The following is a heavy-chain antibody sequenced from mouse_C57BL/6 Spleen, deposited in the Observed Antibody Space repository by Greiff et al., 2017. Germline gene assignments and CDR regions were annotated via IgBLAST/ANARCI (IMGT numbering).Heavy chain of an antibody. Sequence: EVKLEESGGGLVKPGGSLKLSCAASGFTFSDYGMHWVRQAPEKGLEWVAYISSGSSTIYYADTVKGRFTISRDNAKNTLFLQMTSLRSEDTAMYYCARNHYYGSSYGVDYWGQGTTLTVSS. CDR1: GFTFSDYG. V-gene: IGHV5-17*01. J-gene: IGHJ2*01. CDR2: ISSGSSTI. D-gene: IGHD1-1*01. CDR3: ARNHYYGSSYGVDY.